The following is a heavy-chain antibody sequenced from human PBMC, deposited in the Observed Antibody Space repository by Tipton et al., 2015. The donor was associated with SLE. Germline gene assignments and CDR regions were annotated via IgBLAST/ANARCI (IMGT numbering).Heavy chain of an antibody. V-gene: IGHV4-4*07. CDR3: ARHFSGSYSFDY. D-gene: IGHD1-26*01. J-gene: IGHJ4*02. Sequence: TLSLTCTVSGGSISTYYWNWIRQPAGKGLELIGRVDTSGSVKFNPTLKSRVTMSLDTSKNQVSLKLSSVTAADTALYYCARHFSGSYSFDYWGQGKLVTVSS. CDR1: GGSISTYY. CDR2: VDTSGSV.